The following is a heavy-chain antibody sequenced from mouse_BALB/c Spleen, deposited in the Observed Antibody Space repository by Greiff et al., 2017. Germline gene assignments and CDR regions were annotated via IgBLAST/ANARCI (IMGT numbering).Heavy chain of an antibody. J-gene: IGHJ4*01. D-gene: IGHD1-1*01. Sequence: VQLQQPGAELVKPGAPVKLSCKASGYTFTSYWMNWVKQRPGRGLEWIGRIDPSDSETHYNQKFKDKATLTVDKSSSTAYIQLSSLTSEDSAVYYCARSSSYGYAMDYWGQGTSVTVAS. V-gene: IGHV1-69*02. CDR3: ARSSSYGYAMDY. CDR1: GYTFTSYW. CDR2: IDPSDSET.